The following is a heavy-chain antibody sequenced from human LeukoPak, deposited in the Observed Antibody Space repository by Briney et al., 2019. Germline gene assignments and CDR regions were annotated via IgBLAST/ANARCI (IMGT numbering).Heavy chain of an antibody. V-gene: IGHV1-2*02. Sequence: GASVKVSCKASGYTFTGYYMHWVRQAPGQGLEWMGWINPNSGGTNYAQKFQGRVTMTRDTSISTAYIELSRLSSGDTAVYYCAVGTRIALAGTFMSVWGQGTTAPCP. CDR1: GYTFTGYY. CDR2: INPNSGGT. CDR3: AVGTRIALAGTFMSV. J-gene: IGHJ6*02. D-gene: IGHD6-19*01.